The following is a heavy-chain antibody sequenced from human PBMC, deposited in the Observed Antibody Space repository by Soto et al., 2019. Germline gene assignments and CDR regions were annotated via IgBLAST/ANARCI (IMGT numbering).Heavy chain of an antibody. Sequence: QVQLQESGPGLVKPSQTLSLTCSVSGGSISSAGHYWSWIRQHPGKGLEWIGYIYYSGSTYYNPSLQSRVIISIDTSNNQFSLKLGSVTDADTAVYYCARDRWYDILTVVDYYYMDVWGKGTTVTVSS. CDR3: ARDRWYDILTVVDYYYMDV. D-gene: IGHD3-9*01. CDR1: GGSISSAGHY. CDR2: IYYSGST. J-gene: IGHJ6*03. V-gene: IGHV4-31*03.